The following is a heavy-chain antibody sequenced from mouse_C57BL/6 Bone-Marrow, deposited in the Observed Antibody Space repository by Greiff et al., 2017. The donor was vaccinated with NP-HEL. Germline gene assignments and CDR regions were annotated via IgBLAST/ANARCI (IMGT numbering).Heavy chain of an antibody. CDR3: TSYYGNYWFAY. CDR1: GYTFTSYW. Sequence: VQLQQSGTVLARPGASVKMSCKTSGYTFTSYWMHWVKQRPGPGLAWIGAIYPGNSDTSYNQKFKGKAKLTAVTSASTAYMELSSLTNEDSAVYYCTSYYGNYWFAYWGQGTLVTVSA. V-gene: IGHV1-5*01. J-gene: IGHJ3*01. D-gene: IGHD2-1*01. CDR2: IYPGNSDT.